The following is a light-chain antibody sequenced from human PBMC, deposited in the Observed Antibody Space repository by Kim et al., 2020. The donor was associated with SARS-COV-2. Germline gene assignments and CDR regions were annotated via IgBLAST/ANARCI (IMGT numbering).Light chain of an antibody. CDR3: AAWDDSLSGHVV. V-gene: IGLV1-47*01. CDR1: SSTIGSNY. CDR2: RNN. J-gene: IGLJ2*01. Sequence: QRVTISCSGSSSTIGSNYVSWYQQLPGTAPKLLIYRNNQRPSGVPDRFSGSKSGTSASLAISGLRSEDEADYYCAAWDDSLSGHVVFGGGTQLTVL.